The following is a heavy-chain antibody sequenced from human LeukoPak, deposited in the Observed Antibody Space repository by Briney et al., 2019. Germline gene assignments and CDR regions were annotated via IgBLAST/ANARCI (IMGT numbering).Heavy chain of an antibody. J-gene: IGHJ4*02. V-gene: IGHV3-7*01. Sequence: GGSLRLSCAASGFTFNGYWMSWVRQAPGKGLEWVANIKQDGSEKYYVDSVRGRLTISRDNAENSLFLQMNRLRVEDTGVYYCPRDFGRSSWYFDFWGQGTLVTVSS. CDR1: GFTFNGYW. CDR2: IKQDGSEK. D-gene: IGHD2-15*01. CDR3: PRDFGRSSWYFDF.